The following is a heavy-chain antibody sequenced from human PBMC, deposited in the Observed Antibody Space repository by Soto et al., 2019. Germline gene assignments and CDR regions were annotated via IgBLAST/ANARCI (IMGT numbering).Heavy chain of an antibody. CDR2: SYYSGST. Sequence: QVQLQESGPGLVKPSETLSLTCTVSGGSISSYYWSWIRQPPGKGLEWIGYSYYSGSTNYNPSLKSRVTISVDTSKNQFSLKLSSVTAADTAVYYCARHHAVEYSSSFYAFDIWGQGTMVTVSS. CDR3: ARHHAVEYSSSFYAFDI. V-gene: IGHV4-59*01. CDR1: GGSISSYY. D-gene: IGHD6-6*01. J-gene: IGHJ3*02.